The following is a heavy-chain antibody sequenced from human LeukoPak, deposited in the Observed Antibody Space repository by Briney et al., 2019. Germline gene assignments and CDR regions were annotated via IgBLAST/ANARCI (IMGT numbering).Heavy chain of an antibody. CDR2: ISDSGSGA. V-gene: IGHV3-23*01. CDR3: AKGTSAGSRYYFDC. Sequence: PGGSLRLSCAASGFTFSNYAMSWVRQAPGKGLDWVSSISDSGSGAYFADSVKGRFTISRDNSKNTLYLQMNSLRAEDTAVYYCAKGTSAGSRYYFDCWGQGTLVTVSS. J-gene: IGHJ4*02. CDR1: GFTFSNYA. D-gene: IGHD2-15*01.